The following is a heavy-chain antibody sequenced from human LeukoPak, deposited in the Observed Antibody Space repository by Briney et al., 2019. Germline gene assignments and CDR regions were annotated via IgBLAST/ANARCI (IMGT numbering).Heavy chain of an antibody. CDR1: GFTFSTYW. J-gene: IGHJ4*02. CDR3: ARGGYRSGWYAY. D-gene: IGHD6-19*01. V-gene: IGHV3-7*01. CDR2: IKEDGSEK. Sequence: GGSLRLSCAASGFTFSTYWMSWVRQAPGKGLEWVANIKEDGSEKYYVDSVKGRFTISRDNAKKSLYLQMNSLRAEDTASYYCARGGYRSGWYAYWGQGTLVTVSS.